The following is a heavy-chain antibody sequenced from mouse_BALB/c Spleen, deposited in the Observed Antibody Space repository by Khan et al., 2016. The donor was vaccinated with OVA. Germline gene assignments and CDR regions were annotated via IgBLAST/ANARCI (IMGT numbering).Heavy chain of an antibody. D-gene: IGHD6-1*01. CDR3: ARPSDAPGDFEV. CDR2: IAPANGNT. Sequence: EVQLQESGAELVKPGASVKLSCTASGFNIKDTYLHWVKQRPEQGLEWIGRIAPANGNTQYDPKFQGKAAITSDTSSNTSYLQLNSLTSEDTAVYYCARPSDAPGDFEVGGAGTTVTVSS. J-gene: IGHJ1*01. CDR1: GFNIKDTY. V-gene: IGHV14-3*02.